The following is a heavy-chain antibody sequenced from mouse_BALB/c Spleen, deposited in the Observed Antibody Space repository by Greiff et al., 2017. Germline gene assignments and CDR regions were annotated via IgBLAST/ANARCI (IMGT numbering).Heavy chain of an antibody. CDR2: IWSGGST. V-gene: IGHV2-2*02. Sequence: QVQLQQSGPGLVQPSQSLSITCTVSGFSLTSYGVHWVRQSPGKGLEWLGVIWSGGSTDYNAAFISRLSISKDNSKSQVFFKMNSLQANDTAIYYCARNKDYRYDGLAYWGQGTLVTVSA. CDR3: ARNKDYRYDGLAY. J-gene: IGHJ3*01. CDR1: GFSLTSYG. D-gene: IGHD2-14*01.